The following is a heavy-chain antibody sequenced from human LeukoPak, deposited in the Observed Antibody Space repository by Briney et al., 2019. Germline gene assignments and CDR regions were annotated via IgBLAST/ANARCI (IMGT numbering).Heavy chain of an antibody. Sequence: PSETLSLTCAVYGGSFGGYYWSWIRQPPGKGLEWIGEINHSGSTNYNPSLKSRVTISVDTSKNQFSLKLSSVTAADTAVYYCARGPYYDSSGYYSQVDYWGQGTLVTVSS. CDR1: GGSFGGYY. CDR2: INHSGST. V-gene: IGHV4-34*01. CDR3: ARGPYYDSSGYYSQVDY. D-gene: IGHD3-22*01. J-gene: IGHJ4*02.